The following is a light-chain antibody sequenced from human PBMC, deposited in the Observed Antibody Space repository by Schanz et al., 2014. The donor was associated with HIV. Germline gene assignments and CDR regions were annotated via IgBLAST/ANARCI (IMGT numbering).Light chain of an antibody. Sequence: EIVLTQSPATLSLSPGEGATLSCRSSQNINIYLAWYQQKPGQPPRLLIYEASNRATGIPARFSGSGSGTEFTLTISSLQSEDFAVYYCQQYNDWPPITFGQGTRLEIK. CDR2: EAS. CDR1: QNINIY. J-gene: IGKJ5*01. CDR3: QQYNDWPPIT. V-gene: IGKV3-11*01.